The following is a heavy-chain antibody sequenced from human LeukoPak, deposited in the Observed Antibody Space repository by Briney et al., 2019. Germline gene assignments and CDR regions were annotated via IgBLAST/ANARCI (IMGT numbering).Heavy chain of an antibody. CDR1: GSTFSSYS. CDR3: ARADCSSTSCYDYYYYGMDV. CDR2: ISSSSSTI. V-gene: IGHV3-48*01. D-gene: IGHD2-2*01. Sequence: GGSLRLSCAASGSTFSSYSMNWVRQAPGKGLEWVSYISSSSSTIYYADSVKGRFTISRDNAKNSLYLQMNSLRAEDTAVYYCARADCSSTSCYDYYYYGMDVWGQGTTVTVSS. J-gene: IGHJ6*02.